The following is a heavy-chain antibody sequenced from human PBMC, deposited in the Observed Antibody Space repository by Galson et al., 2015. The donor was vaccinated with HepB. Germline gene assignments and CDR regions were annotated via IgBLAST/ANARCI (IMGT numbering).Heavy chain of an antibody. V-gene: IGHV4-30-4*01. Sequence: TLSLTCTVSGGSISSGDYYWSWIRQPPGKGLEWIGYIYYSGSTYYNPSLKSRVTISVDTSKNQFSLKLSSVTAADTAVCYCARGGLTPHLYSSSHRAEYFQHWGQGTLVTVSS. D-gene: IGHD6-6*01. CDR2: IYYSGST. J-gene: IGHJ1*01. CDR1: GGSISSGDYY. CDR3: ARGGLTPHLYSSSHRAEYFQH.